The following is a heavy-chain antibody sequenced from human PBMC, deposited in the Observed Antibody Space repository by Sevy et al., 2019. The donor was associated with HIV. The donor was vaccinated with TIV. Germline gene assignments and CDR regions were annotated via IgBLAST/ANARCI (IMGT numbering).Heavy chain of an antibody. CDR3: ARGGESLPYCGGDCYPDY. J-gene: IGHJ4*02. D-gene: IGHD2-21*02. CDR2: INPKSGGT. CDR1: GYTFSGYY. V-gene: IGHV1-2*02. Sequence: GESLKISCKPSGYTFSGYYIHWVRQAPGQGLEWMGWINPKSGGTNYAQKFQGRVTMTRDTSISTAYMELSRLRSDDTAVYYCARGGESLPYCGGDCYPDYWGQGTLVTVSS.